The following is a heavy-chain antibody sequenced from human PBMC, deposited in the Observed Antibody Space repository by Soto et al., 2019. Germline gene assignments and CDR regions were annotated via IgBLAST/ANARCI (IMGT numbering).Heavy chain of an antibody. V-gene: IGHV4-30-4*01. CDR1: GGSISSGDYY. D-gene: IGHD5-18*01. Sequence: QVQLQESGPGLVKPSQTLSLTCTVSGGSISSGDYYWGWIRQPPGKGLEGIGYIYYSVSTYYNPSLEGRVTIPVDTSKNQFARKLSYVTAEDTAVYYCASNRYGYTFYDYWGQRTLVTVSS. CDR3: ASNRYGYTFYDY. J-gene: IGHJ4*02. CDR2: IYYSVST.